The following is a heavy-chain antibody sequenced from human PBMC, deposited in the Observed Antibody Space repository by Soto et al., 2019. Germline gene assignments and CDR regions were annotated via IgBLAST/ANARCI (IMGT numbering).Heavy chain of an antibody. J-gene: IGHJ4*02. D-gene: IGHD6-19*01. V-gene: IGHV1-69*13. CDR1: GGTFSSYA. Sequence: ASVKVSCKASGGTFSSYAISWVRQAPGQVLEWMGGIIPIFGTANYAQKFQGRVTITADDSTSAAYMELSSLRSEDTAVYYCARERTVAGNDYWGQGTLVTVSS. CDR2: IIPIFGTA. CDR3: ARERTVAGNDY.